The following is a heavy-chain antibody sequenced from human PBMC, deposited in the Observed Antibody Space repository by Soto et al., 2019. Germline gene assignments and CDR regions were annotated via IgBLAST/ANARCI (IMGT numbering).Heavy chain of an antibody. Sequence: QVQLVQSGAEVREPGASVRVSCKASGYTFVNFDISWVRQAAGQGVEWLGWMNPGSGKTGYASKVQGRVAMTRDASTGTSQLEVSSLTSDDTAVYYCARMASAGTLNWFDPWGQGTLVTVSS. J-gene: IGHJ5*02. CDR1: GYTFVNFD. CDR3: ARMASAGTLNWFDP. D-gene: IGHD6-13*01. V-gene: IGHV1-8*02. CDR2: MNPGSGKT.